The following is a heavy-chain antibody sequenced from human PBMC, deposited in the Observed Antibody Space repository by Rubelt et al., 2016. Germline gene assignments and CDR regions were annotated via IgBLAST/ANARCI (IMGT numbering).Heavy chain of an antibody. CDR2: IYYSGFT. D-gene: IGHD6-6*01. Sequence: QVQLQESGPGLVKTSDTLSLTCPVPAGSLSSYYWSWIRQSPGAGLAWIGYIYYSGFTDFSPSLTHRFTLSVDTSKNQFSLNLTAMTAAETAVDYCARQYSSSSHFDHWGQGILVTVSS. J-gene: IGHJ4*02. CDR1: AGSLSSYY. V-gene: IGHV4-59*08. CDR3: ARQYSSSSHFDH.